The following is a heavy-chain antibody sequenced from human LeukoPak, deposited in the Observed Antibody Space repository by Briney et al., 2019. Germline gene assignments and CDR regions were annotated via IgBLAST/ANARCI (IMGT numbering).Heavy chain of an antibody. CDR2: TYYGGST. J-gene: IGHJ5*02. Sequence: PSETLSLTCTVSGGSISDFYWNWIRQPPGNGLEWIGYTYYGGSTKYNPSLKSRVTISIDTSKNQFSLKLSSVTTADTAVYYCAGNGGLYGDYPWFDPWGQGSLVTVSS. CDR3: AGNGGLYGDYPWFDP. V-gene: IGHV4-59*01. CDR1: GGSISDFY. D-gene: IGHD4-17*01.